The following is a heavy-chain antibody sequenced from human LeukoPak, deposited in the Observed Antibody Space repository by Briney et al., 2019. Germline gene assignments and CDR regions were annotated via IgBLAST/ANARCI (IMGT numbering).Heavy chain of an antibody. CDR2: ISYDGSNK. D-gene: IGHD3-3*01. J-gene: IGHJ6*04. CDR3: ARVEKGFWSGFKMDV. CDR1: GFTFSSYG. V-gene: IGHV3-30*03. Sequence: GKSLRLSCAASGFTFSSYGMHWVRQAPGKGLEWVALISYDGSNKYYADSVKGRFTISRDNSENTLYLQMNSLRAEDTAVYFCARVEKGFWSGFKMDVWGKGTAVTVSS.